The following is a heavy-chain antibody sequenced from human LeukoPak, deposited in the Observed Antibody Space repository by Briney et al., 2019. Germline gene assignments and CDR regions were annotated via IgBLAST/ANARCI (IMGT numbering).Heavy chain of an antibody. CDR3: ATGLYYYGSMTRDY. D-gene: IGHD3-10*01. J-gene: IGHJ4*02. CDR1: GYTLTELS. CDR2: FDPEDGET. V-gene: IGHV1-24*01. Sequence: GALVKDSCKVSGYTLTELSMHWVRQAPGKGLEWMGGFDPEDGETIYAQKFQGRVTMTEDTSTDTAYMELSNLRSEDTAVYYCATGLYYYGSMTRDYWGQGTLVTVSS.